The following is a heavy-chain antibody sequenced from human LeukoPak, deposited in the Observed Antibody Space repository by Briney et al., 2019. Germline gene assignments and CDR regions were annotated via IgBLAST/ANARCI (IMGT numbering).Heavy chain of an antibody. CDR1: GGSFSGYY. D-gene: IGHD2-15*01. Sequence: PSETLSLTCAVYGGSFSGYYWSWIRQPPGKGLEWIGEINHSGSTNYNPSLKSRVTISVDTSKNQFSLKLSSVTAADTAVYYCAREGRAATARGWFDPWGQGTLVTVSS. CDR3: AREGRAATARGWFDP. J-gene: IGHJ5*02. V-gene: IGHV4-34*01. CDR2: INHSGST.